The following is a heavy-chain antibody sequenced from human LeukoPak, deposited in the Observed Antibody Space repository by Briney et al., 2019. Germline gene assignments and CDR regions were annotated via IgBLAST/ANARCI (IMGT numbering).Heavy chain of an antibody. J-gene: IGHJ1*01. CDR1: GGSISNYY. Sequence: PSETLSLTCTVSGGSISNYYWSWIRQPPGKGLEWIGYIYYSGSTYCNPSLRSRVTISVDTSKNQFSLNLNSVTAADTAVYYCARALSGTYGLFQHWGQGTLVTVSS. CDR3: ARALSGTYGLFQH. V-gene: IGHV4-59*01. CDR2: IYYSGST. D-gene: IGHD1-26*01.